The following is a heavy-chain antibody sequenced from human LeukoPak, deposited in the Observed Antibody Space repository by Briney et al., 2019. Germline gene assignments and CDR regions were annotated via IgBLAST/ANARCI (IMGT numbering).Heavy chain of an antibody. CDR3: ARGYGSGTHEAFDI. CDR1: GFTFSSYW. CDR2: IKQDGSEK. D-gene: IGHD3-10*01. V-gene: IGHV3-7*04. J-gene: IGHJ3*02. Sequence: GGSLRLSCAASGFTFSSYWMSWVRQAPGKGLEWVANIKQDGSEKYYVDSVKGRFTISRDNAKNSLYLQMNSLRAGDTAVYYCARGYGSGTHEAFDIWGQGTMVTVSS.